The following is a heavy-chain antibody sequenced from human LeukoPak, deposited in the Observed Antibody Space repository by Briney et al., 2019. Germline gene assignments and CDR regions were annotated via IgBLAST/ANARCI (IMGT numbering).Heavy chain of an antibody. J-gene: IGHJ6*03. D-gene: IGHD2-2*01. CDR1: GFTFSSYG. Sequence: PGGSLRLSCAASGFTFSSYGMHWVRQAPGKGLEWVAFIRYDGSNKYYADSVKGRFTISRDNSKNTLHLQMNSLRAEDTAVYYCAKEDIVVVPAALSREYYYYYMDVWGKGTTVTVSS. CDR3: AKEDIVVVPAALSREYYYYYMDV. V-gene: IGHV3-30*02. CDR2: IRYDGSNK.